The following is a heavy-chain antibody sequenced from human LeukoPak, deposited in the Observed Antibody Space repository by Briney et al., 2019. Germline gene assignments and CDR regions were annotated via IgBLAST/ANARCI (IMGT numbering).Heavy chain of an antibody. Sequence: ASVKVSCKASGYTFTGYYMHWVRQAPGQGLEWMGWINPNSGGTNYAQKFQGRVTMTRDTSISTAYMELSRLRSDDTAVYYCARGDYGDYVSYFDYWGQGTLVTVSS. J-gene: IGHJ4*02. CDR1: GYTFTGYY. CDR3: ARGDYGDYVSYFDY. CDR2: INPNSGGT. D-gene: IGHD4-17*01. V-gene: IGHV1-2*02.